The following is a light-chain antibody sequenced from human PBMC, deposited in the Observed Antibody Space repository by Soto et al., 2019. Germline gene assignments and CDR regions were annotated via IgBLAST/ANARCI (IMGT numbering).Light chain of an antibody. V-gene: IGKV3-11*01. Sequence: EIVLTQSPATLSLSPGERATLSCRASQSVSSYLAWYQQKPGQAPRIIIYDASNRATGIPARFSGSVSGTDGTITISSLEKEDGSVYYCQQRSNWTPTFGQGTKVDNK. J-gene: IGKJ1*01. CDR2: DAS. CDR1: QSVSSY. CDR3: QQRSNWTPT.